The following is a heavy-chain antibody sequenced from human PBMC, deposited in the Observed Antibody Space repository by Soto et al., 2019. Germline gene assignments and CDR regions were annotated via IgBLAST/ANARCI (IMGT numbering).Heavy chain of an antibody. CDR3: ARGRREKDY. J-gene: IGHJ4*02. V-gene: IGHV4-34*01. CDR2: INHSGST. Sequence: KTSETLSLTCAVYGGSFSGYYWSWIRQPPGKGLEWIGEINHSGSTNYNPSLKSRVTISVDTSKNQFSLKLSSVTAADTAVYYCARGRREKDYWGQGTLVTVSS. CDR1: GGSFSGYY. D-gene: IGHD1-26*01.